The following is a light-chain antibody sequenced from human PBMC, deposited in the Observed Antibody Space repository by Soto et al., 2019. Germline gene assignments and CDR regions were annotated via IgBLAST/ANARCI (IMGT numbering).Light chain of an antibody. J-gene: IGKJ1*01. V-gene: IGKV3-20*01. CDR3: QQYGSSPWT. CDR2: GAS. Sequence: EIVLTQSPGTLSLSPGERATLSCRASPSVSSNYLAWYQQKPGQAPRPLIYGASSRATGIPDRFSGSGAGTDFTLTISSLESEVGAVYFCQQYGSSPWTVGQGTKVEIK. CDR1: PSVSSNY.